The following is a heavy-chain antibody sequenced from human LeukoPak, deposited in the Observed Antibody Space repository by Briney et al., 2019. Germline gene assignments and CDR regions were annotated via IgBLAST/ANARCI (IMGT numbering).Heavy chain of an antibody. J-gene: IGHJ4*02. V-gene: IGHV3-64D*09. CDR2: IGTDGGGT. Sequence: GGSLRLSCSGSGLTLSTYAMHWVRQAPGKGLEYVLAIGTDGGGTYYADSVKGRFTISRDKSKNTLYLQMRSLRAEDTAVYCCMTRDTSGYWGQGTLVTVSS. CDR3: MTRDTSGY. CDR1: GLTLSTYA. D-gene: IGHD3-10*01.